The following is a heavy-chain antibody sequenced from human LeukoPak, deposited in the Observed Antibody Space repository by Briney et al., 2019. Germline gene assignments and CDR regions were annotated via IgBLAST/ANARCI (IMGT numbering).Heavy chain of an antibody. J-gene: IGHJ4*02. CDR1: GFTFSSYG. Sequence: PGGSLRLSCAASGFTFSSYGMHWVRQAPGKGLEWVTVISYDGGNKWYADSVKGRFTISRDNSKNTLYLQMNSLRAEDTAVYYCARALNGDNWGQGTLVTVSS. V-gene: IGHV3-30*03. CDR2: ISYDGGNK. D-gene: IGHD7-27*01. CDR3: ARALNGDN.